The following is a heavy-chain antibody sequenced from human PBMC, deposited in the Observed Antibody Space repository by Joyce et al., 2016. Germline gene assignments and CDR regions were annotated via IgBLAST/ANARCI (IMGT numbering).Heavy chain of an antibody. CDR3: ARATPVSYFDS. CDR2: SYSSGST. D-gene: IGHD2-15*01. V-gene: IGHV4-30-4*01. J-gene: IGHJ4*02. CDR1: GGSVSNGDYY. Sequence: QVQLQESGPGLVKPSQTLSLTYTVSGGSVSNGDYYWSWIRQPPGKGLEWIVYSYSSGSTYYNPSLKSRLTISLDTSKNHLSLKLSSLTAADTAVYYCARATPVSYFDSWGQGTLVTVSS.